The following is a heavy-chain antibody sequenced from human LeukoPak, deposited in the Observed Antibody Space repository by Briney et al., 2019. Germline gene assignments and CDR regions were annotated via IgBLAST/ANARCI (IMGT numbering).Heavy chain of an antibody. CDR1: GYTFTSYG. J-gene: IGHJ6*03. V-gene: IGHV1-18*01. D-gene: IGHD2-2*01. Sequence: ASVKVSCKGSGYTFTSYGISWVRQAPGQGLEWMGWISAHNGNTNYAQKLQGRVTMTTDTSTSTAYMELRSLRSDDTAVYYCARRRPAAILYYYYYMDVWGKGTTVTVSS. CDR3: ARRRPAAILYYYYYMDV. CDR2: ISAHNGNT.